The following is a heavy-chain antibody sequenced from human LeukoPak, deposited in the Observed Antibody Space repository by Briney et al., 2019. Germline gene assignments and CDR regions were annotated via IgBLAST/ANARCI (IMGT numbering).Heavy chain of an antibody. CDR2: ISTYTGYS. J-gene: IGHJ4*02. CDR1: GYTFTSYG. CDR3: AKNSSGGYSDY. V-gene: IGHV1-18*01. D-gene: IGHD6-19*01. Sequence: GASVKVSCKASGYTFTSYGISWVRQAPGQGLEWMGWISTYTGYSKYAQNLQGRVTMTADTSTSTAYMELSSLRSDDTAMYYCAKNSSGGYSDYWGQGTLVTVSS.